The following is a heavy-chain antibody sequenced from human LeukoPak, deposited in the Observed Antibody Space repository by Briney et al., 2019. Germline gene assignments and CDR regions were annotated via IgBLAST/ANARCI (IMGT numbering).Heavy chain of an antibody. CDR1: GFTFSSYW. CDR2: INSDGSST. CDR3: ARDRIPPYSSSWSHYYYYYMDV. J-gene: IGHJ6*03. V-gene: IGHV3-74*01. Sequence: GGSLRLSCAASGFTFSSYWMHWVRQAPGKGLVWVSRINSDGSSTSYADSVKGRFTISRDNAKNTLYLQMNSLRAEDTAVYYCARDRIPPYSSSWSHYYYYYMDVWGKGTTVTVSS. D-gene: IGHD6-13*01.